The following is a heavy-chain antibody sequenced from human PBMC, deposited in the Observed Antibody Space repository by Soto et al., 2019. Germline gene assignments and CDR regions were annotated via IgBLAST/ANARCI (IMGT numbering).Heavy chain of an antibody. CDR2: IIGRGGST. J-gene: IGHJ4*02. Sequence: EVQLLESGGGLVQPGGSLRLSCAASGFRFSSYAMSWVRQAPGKGLEWVAGIIGRGGSTFYADSVKGRFTISRDNSKNTLLLQMNSLRAEDTAVYYCARERVEGDDGDYVFEYWGQGTRVTVSS. V-gene: IGHV3-23*01. CDR3: ARERVEGDDGDYVFEY. D-gene: IGHD4-17*01. CDR1: GFRFSSYA.